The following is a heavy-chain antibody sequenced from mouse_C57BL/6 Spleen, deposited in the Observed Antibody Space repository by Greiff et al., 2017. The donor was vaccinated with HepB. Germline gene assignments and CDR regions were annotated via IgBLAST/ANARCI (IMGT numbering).Heavy chain of an antibody. Sequence: EVQLQESGPGLVKPSQSLSLTCSVTGYSITSGYYWNWIRQFPGNKLEWMGYISYDGSNNYNPSLKNRISITRDTSKNQFFLKLNSVTTEDTATYYCAREDSSSYFDYWGQGTTLTVSS. D-gene: IGHD3-2*01. CDR2: ISYDGSN. J-gene: IGHJ2*01. CDR1: GYSITSGYY. V-gene: IGHV3-6*01. CDR3: AREDSSSYFDY.